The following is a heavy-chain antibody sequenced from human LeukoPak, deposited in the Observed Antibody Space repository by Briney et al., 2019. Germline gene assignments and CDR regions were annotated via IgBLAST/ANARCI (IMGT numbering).Heavy chain of an antibody. CDR2: IYSGGST. V-gene: IGHV3-53*05. J-gene: IGHJ6*02. CDR3: AKAPEGNYYGMDV. CDR1: GFTVSSNY. Sequence: PGGSLRLSCAASGFTVSSNYMSWVRQAPGKGLEWVSVIYSGGSTYYADSVKGRFTISRDNSKNTLYLQMNSLRAEDTAVYYCAKAPEGNYYGMDVWGQGTTVTVSS.